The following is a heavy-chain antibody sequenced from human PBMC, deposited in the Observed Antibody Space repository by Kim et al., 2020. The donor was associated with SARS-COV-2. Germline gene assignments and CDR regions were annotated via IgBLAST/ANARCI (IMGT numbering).Heavy chain of an antibody. V-gene: IGHV4-39*01. Sequence: SETLSLTCTVSGGSINSSPYYWGWIRQPPGKGLEWIGNIYYRGSTYYNPSLESRVTISVDTSKNQFSLRLSSVTAADTALYYCARLCPRSRSGFETYYAAGGFDWWGQGTLVSVSS. CDR2: IYYRGST. CDR1: GGSINSSPYY. CDR3: ARLCPRSRSGFETYYAAGGFDW. J-gene: IGHJ4*02. D-gene: IGHD3-10*01.